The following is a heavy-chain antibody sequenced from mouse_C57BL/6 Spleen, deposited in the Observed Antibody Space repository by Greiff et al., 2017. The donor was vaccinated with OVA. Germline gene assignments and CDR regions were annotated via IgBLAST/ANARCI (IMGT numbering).Heavy chain of an antibody. J-gene: IGHJ4*01. Sequence: QVHVKQSGAELVRPGASVTLSCKASGYTFTDYEMHWVKQTPVHGLEWIGAIDPETGGTAYNQKFKGKAILTADKSSSTAYMELRSLTSEDSAVYYCTRRVTRAMDYWGQGTSVTVSS. CDR3: TRRVTRAMDY. CDR1: GYTFTDYE. V-gene: IGHV1-15*01. D-gene: IGHD2-2*01. CDR2: IDPETGGT.